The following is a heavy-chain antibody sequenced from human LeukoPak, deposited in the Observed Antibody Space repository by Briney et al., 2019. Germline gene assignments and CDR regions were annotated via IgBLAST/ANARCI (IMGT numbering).Heavy chain of an antibody. V-gene: IGHV1-46*01. CDR3: ARELLMAQWPDY. J-gene: IGHJ4*02. CDR2: INPGGGST. D-gene: IGHD6-19*01. CDR1: GYTFTSYY. Sequence: ASVKVSCKASGYTFTSYYMHWVRQAPGQGLEWMGIINPGGGSTSYAQKFQGRVTMTRDTSTSTVYMELSSLRSEDTAVYYCARELLMAQWPDYWGQGTLVTVSS.